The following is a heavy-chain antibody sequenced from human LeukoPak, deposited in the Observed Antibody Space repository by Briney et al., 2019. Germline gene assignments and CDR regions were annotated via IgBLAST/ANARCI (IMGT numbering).Heavy chain of an antibody. CDR1: GGSISSSSYY. J-gene: IGHJ3*02. V-gene: IGHV4-39*07. D-gene: IGHD1-26*01. Sequence: SETLSLTCTVSGGSISSSSYYWGWIRQPPGKGLEWIGSIYYSGSTYYNPSLKSRVTISVDTSKNQFSLKLSSVTAADTAVYYCARGWEDSGSYHDAFDIWGQGTMATVSS. CDR2: IYYSGST. CDR3: ARGWEDSGSYHDAFDI.